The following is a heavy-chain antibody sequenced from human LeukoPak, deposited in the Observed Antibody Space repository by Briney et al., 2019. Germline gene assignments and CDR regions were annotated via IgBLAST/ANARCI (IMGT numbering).Heavy chain of an antibody. D-gene: IGHD6-13*01. Sequence: GGSLRLSCAASGFTFDDYGMSWVRQAPGKGLEWVSSISSSSSYIYYADSVKGRFTISRDNAKNSLYLQMNSLRAEDTAVYYCARDFTAAGYWGQGTLVTVSS. CDR1: GFTFDDYG. CDR3: ARDFTAAGY. CDR2: ISSSSSYI. J-gene: IGHJ4*02. V-gene: IGHV3-21*01.